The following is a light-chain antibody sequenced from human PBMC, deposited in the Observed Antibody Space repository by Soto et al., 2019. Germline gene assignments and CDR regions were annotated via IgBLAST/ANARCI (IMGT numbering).Light chain of an antibody. Sequence: QSALTQPASVSGSPGQSITISCTGTSSDIDDYNYVSWYQQHPGKAPKLMVYDVSYRPSGVSNRFSGSKSGSTASLTISGLQAEDEADYCCGLYTSSSTVVFGGGTKLTVL. CDR1: SSDIDDYNY. J-gene: IGLJ2*01. CDR2: DVS. CDR3: GLYTSSSTVV. V-gene: IGLV2-14*01.